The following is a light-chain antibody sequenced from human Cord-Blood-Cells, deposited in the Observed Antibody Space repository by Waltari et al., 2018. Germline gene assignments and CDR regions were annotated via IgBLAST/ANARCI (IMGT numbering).Light chain of an antibody. CDR3: QQSYSTPFT. J-gene: IGKJ3*01. CDR1: PSISSY. V-gene: IGKV1-39*01. Sequence: DIQMTQSPSSLSASVGARVTITCRASPSISSYLNWYQQKPGKAPKLLIYAASSLQSGVPSRFSGSGSGTDFTLTISSLQPEDFATYYCQQSYSTPFTFGPGTKVDIK. CDR2: AAS.